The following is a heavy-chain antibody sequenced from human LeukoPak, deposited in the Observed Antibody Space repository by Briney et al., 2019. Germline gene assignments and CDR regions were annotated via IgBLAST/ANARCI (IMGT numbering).Heavy chain of an antibody. Sequence: PGGSLRLSCAASGFTFSDNYMSWIRQAPGKGLEWVSYISSSGSIYYADSVKGRFTISRDNAKNSRYLQMNSLRAEDTAVYYCARDEQWLVPGGYWGQGTLVTVSS. V-gene: IGHV3-11*04. CDR1: GFTFSDNY. D-gene: IGHD6-19*01. CDR2: ISSSGSI. CDR3: ARDEQWLVPGGY. J-gene: IGHJ4*02.